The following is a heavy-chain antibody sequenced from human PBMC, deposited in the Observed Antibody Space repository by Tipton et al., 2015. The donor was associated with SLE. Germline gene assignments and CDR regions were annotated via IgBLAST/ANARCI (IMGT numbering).Heavy chain of an antibody. V-gene: IGHV4-38-2*02. D-gene: IGHD3-22*01. CDR1: GFSISSGYY. J-gene: IGHJ4*02. CDR2: IYHSGST. Sequence: TLSLTCAVSGFSISSGYYWGCIRQPPGKGLEWIGSIYHSGSTYYNPSLKSRVTISVYTSKNQFSLKLSSVTAADTAGYYCARDPYYYDSSGSPHSYWGQGTLVTVSS. CDR3: ARDPYYYDSSGSPHSY.